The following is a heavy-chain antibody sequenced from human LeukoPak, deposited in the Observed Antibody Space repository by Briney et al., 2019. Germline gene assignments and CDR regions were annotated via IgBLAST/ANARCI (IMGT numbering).Heavy chain of an antibody. CDR3: ARALLGSYYDY. D-gene: IGHD1-26*01. V-gene: IGHV4-34*01. CDR2: INHSGST. J-gene: IGHJ4*02. CDR1: GGSFSGYY. Sequence: SETPSLTCAVYGGSFSGYYWSWIRQPPGKGLEWIGEINHSGSTNYNPSLKSRVIISVDTPKNQFSLKLSSVTAADTAVYYCARALLGSYYDYWGQGTLVTVSS.